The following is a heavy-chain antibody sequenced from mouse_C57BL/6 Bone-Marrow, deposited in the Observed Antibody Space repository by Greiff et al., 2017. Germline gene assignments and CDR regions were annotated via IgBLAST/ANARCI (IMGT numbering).Heavy chain of an antibody. D-gene: IGHD3-2*02. J-gene: IGHJ1*03. CDR1: GFNIKNTY. CDR3: AYSGSRYVDV. Sequence: VQLQQSVAELVRPGASVKLSCTASGFNIKNTYMHWVKRWPEQGLEWIGRIDPENGNTKYAPKFQGKATITADSSSNTAYLQLSSRTYEDSVIFYCAYSGSRYVDVWCTGTTITVTS. CDR2: IDPENGNT. V-gene: IGHV14-3*01.